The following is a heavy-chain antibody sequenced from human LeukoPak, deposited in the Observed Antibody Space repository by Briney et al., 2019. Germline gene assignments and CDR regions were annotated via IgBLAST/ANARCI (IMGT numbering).Heavy chain of an antibody. D-gene: IGHD3-22*01. CDR2: IYYSGST. J-gene: IGHJ4*02. CDR1: GGSISSSSYY. CDR3: AGLVGRYSSGLYYYYFDY. V-gene: IGHV4-39*07. Sequence: SETLSLTCTVSGGSISSSSYYWGWIRQPSGKGLEWIGSIYYSGSTYYNPSLKSRVTISVDTSKNQFFLNLSSVTAADTAVYYCAGLVGRYSSGLYYYYFDYWGQGTLVTVSS.